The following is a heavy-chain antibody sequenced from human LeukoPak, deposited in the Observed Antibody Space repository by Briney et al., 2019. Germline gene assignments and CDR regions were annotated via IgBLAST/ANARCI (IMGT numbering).Heavy chain of an antibody. J-gene: IGHJ6*01. D-gene: IGHD5-18*01. CDR1: GFTFGDYA. V-gene: IGHV3-49*04. CDR2: IRSKTYRGTT. Sequence: PGGSLRLSCTASGFTFGDYAMSWVRQAPGKGLEWVGFIRSKTYRGTTEYAASVKGRFTISRDDSKSIAYLQMNSLKTEDTAVYYCTRGPIQLCLYYGMAVWGQGTTVTVS. CDR3: TRGPIQLCLYYGMAV.